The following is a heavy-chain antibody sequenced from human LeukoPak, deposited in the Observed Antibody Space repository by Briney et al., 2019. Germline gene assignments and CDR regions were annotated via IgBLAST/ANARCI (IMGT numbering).Heavy chain of an antibody. Sequence: PGGSLRLSCAASGFTFSSYSLNWVRQAPGKGLEWVSSISSSSSYIYYADSVKGRFTISKDNAKNSLYLQMNSLRAEDTAVYYCARTRGMTGDWYFDLWGRGTLVTVSS. V-gene: IGHV3-21*01. CDR3: ARTRGMTGDWYFDL. J-gene: IGHJ2*01. D-gene: IGHD3-9*01. CDR1: GFTFSSYS. CDR2: ISSSSSYI.